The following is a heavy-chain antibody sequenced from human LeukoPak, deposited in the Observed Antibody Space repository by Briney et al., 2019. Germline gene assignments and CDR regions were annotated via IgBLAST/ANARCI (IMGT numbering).Heavy chain of an antibody. CDR2: ISGSGGST. Sequence: PGGSLRLSCAASGFTFSSYAMSWVRQAPGKGLEWVSAISGSGGSTHYADSVKGRFTISRDNSKNTLYLQMNSLRAEDTAVYYCAKDLKGRPAPSRIAARPEWNDYWGQGTLVTVSS. V-gene: IGHV3-23*01. CDR1: GFTFSSYA. D-gene: IGHD6-6*01. CDR3: AKDLKGRPAPSRIAARPEWNDY. J-gene: IGHJ4*02.